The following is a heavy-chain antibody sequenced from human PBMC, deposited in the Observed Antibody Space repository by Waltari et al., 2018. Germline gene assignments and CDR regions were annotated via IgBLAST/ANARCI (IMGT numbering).Heavy chain of an antibody. J-gene: IGHJ6*03. CDR1: GYSFTTYG. D-gene: IGHD3-9*01. CDR3: ARFIFDFYYYMDV. CDR2: IAGYNGKT. Sequence: QVQLAQSGAEVKKPGASVKVSCKASGYSFTTYGLSWVRQAPGQGREWMGWIAGYNGKTNYAQKFQDRVTMTIDPSTSTAYMALRSLRPDDTAVYYCARFIFDFYYYMDVWGKGTTVTISS. V-gene: IGHV1-18*01.